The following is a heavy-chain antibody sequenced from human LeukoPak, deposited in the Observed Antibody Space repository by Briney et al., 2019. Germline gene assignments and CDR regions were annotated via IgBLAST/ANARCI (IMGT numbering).Heavy chain of an antibody. CDR3: ARDQSRLLPQPVPFDY. CDR1: GYTFTSYA. J-gene: IGHJ4*02. Sequence: ASVKVSCKASGYTFTSYAMHWVRQAPGQRLEWMGWINAGNGNTNYAQKLQGRVTMTTDTSTSTAYMELRSLRSDDTAVYYCARDQSRLLPQPVPFDYWGQGTLVTVSS. V-gene: IGHV1-3*01. CDR2: INAGNGNT. D-gene: IGHD2-15*01.